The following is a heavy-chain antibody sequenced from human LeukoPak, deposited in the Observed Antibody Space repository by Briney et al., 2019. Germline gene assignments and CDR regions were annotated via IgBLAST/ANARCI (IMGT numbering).Heavy chain of an antibody. J-gene: IGHJ3*02. D-gene: IGHD3-3*01. CDR2: IYYSGST. CDR3: ARGRLYYDFWSGSDDAFDI. CDR1: GGSISSSSYY. Sequence: SETLSLTCTVSGGSISSSSYYWGWIRQPPGKGLEWIGSIYYSGSTYYNPSLKSRVTISVDTSKNQFSLKLSSVTAADTAVYYCARGRLYYDFWSGSDDAFDIWGQGTMVTVSS. V-gene: IGHV4-39*07.